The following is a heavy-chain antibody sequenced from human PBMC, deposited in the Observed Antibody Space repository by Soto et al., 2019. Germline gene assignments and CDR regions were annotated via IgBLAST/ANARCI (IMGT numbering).Heavy chain of an antibody. J-gene: IGHJ2*01. V-gene: IGHV4-59*08. Sequence: SETLSVSYTVSGGSISSYYWSWIRQPPGKGLEWIGYIYYSGSTNYNPSLKSRVTISVDTSKNQFSLKLSSVTAADTAVYYCARFNWYFDLWGRGTLVTVSS. CDR3: ARFNWYFDL. CDR1: GGSISSYY. CDR2: IYYSGST.